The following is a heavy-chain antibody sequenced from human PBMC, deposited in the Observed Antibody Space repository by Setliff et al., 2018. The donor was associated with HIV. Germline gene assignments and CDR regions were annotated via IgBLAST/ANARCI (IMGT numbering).Heavy chain of an antibody. D-gene: IGHD6-13*01. CDR3: ARGRCRSRWYASDHYYIDV. Sequence: SETLSLTCTVSGGSISSSSYYWGWIRQPPGKGLQWIGSIYYRGSTYYNPSLKSRVTISVDTSKNQFSLKLRSVTAADTALYYCARGRCRSRWYASDHYYIDVWGKGTTVTVSS. J-gene: IGHJ6*03. CDR1: GGSISSSSYY. V-gene: IGHV4-39*01. CDR2: IYYRGST.